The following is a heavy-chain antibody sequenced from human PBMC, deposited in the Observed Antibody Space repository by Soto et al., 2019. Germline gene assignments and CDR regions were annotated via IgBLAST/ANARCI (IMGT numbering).Heavy chain of an antibody. CDR2: MNPNSGNT. V-gene: IGHV1-8*01. J-gene: IGHJ3*02. Sequence: QVQLVQSGAEVKKPGASVKVSCKASGYTFTSYDINWVRQATGQGLEWMGWMNPNSGNTGYAQKFQGRVTMTRNTSISTAYMELSSLRSEDTAVYYCARACSCGSCYSDDAFDIWGQGTMVTVSS. CDR3: ARACSCGSCYSDDAFDI. D-gene: IGHD2-15*01. CDR1: GYTFTSYD.